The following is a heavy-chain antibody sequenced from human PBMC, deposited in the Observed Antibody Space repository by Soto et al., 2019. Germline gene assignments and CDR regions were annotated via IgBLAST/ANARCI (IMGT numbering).Heavy chain of an antibody. CDR3: ARQYCSSTSCQNHLDY. D-gene: IGHD2-2*01. CDR2: IYTSGSA. Sequence: SETLSLTCTVSGGSISSYYWSWIRQPAGKGLEWIGRIYTSGSANYNPSLKSRVTMSVDTSKNQFSLKLSSVTAADTAVYYCARQYCSSTSCQNHLDYWGQGTLVTV. V-gene: IGHV4-4*07. CDR1: GGSISSYY. J-gene: IGHJ4*02.